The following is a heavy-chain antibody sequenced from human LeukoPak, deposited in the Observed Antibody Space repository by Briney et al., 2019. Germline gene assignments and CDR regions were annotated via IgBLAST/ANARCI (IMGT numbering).Heavy chain of an antibody. V-gene: IGHV1-18*01. CDR1: GYTLTSYG. D-gene: IGHD4-17*01. Sequence: ASVKVSCEASGYTLTSYGINWMRQAPGQGLEWMGWISTQSGNTNYAQKVQGRLTLATDRSTNTAYMELRSLRSDDTAVYYCARGAYGDKWGQGTMVTVSS. CDR2: ISTQSGNT. CDR3: ARGAYGDK. J-gene: IGHJ4*02.